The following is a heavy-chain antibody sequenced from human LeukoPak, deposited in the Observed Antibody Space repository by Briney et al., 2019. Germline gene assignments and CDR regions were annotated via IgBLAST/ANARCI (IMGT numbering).Heavy chain of an antibody. CDR2: ISGSGGST. J-gene: IGHJ4*02. V-gene: IGHV3-23*01. CDR3: ASRGYPYYFDY. CDR1: GFTFSSYG. Sequence: GGSLRLSCAASGFTFSSYGMSWVRQAPGKGLEWVSAISGSGGSTYYADSVKGRFTISRDNSKNTLYLQMNSLRAEDTAVYYCASRGYPYYFDYWGQGTLVTVSS. D-gene: IGHD5-18*01.